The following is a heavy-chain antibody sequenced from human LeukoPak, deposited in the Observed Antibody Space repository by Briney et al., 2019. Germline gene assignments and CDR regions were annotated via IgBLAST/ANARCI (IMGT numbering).Heavy chain of an antibody. CDR2: IIPILGIA. CDR1: GGTFSSYD. V-gene: IGHV1-69*04. D-gene: IGHD3-22*01. J-gene: IGHJ3*02. Sequence: GASVKVSCKASGGTFSSYDISWVRQAPGQGLEWMGRIIPILGIANYAQKFQGRVTITADKSTSTAYMELSSLRSEDTAVYYCARSMIVVADAFDIWGQGTMVTVSS. CDR3: ARSMIVVADAFDI.